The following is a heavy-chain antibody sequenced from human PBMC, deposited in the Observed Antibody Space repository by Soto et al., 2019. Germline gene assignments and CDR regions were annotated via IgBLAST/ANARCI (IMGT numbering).Heavy chain of an antibody. CDR3: AREGGGYDILTGYYNVGWFDP. Sequence: SETLSLTCTVSGGSISSYYWSWIRQPPGKGLEWIGYIYYSGSTNYNPSLKSRVTIPVDTSKNQFSRKLSPVTAADTAVYYCAREGGGYDILTGYYNVGWFDPWGQGTLVTVSS. CDR1: GGSISSYY. J-gene: IGHJ5*02. V-gene: IGHV4-59*01. CDR2: IYYSGST. D-gene: IGHD3-9*01.